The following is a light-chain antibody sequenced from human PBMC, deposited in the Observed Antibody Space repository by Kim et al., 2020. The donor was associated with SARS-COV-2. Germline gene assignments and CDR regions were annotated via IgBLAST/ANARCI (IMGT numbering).Light chain of an antibody. Sequence: DIQMTQSPSSLSASVGDRVTITCRASQTIENYLNRYQQTPGKAPKLLIYTASTLQSGVPSRFSGSGSGTEFTLTISSLQPEDAATYYCQQTYTSPSFGGGTKVDIK. V-gene: IGKV1-39*01. CDR2: TAS. J-gene: IGKJ4*01. CDR1: QTIENY. CDR3: QQTYTSPS.